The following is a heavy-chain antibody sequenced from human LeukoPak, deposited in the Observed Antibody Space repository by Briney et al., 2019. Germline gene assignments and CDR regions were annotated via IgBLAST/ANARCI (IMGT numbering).Heavy chain of an antibody. CDR2: ISGYNGNT. CDR3: ARDRHGSYYYY. V-gene: IGHV1-18*01. Sequence: GASVKVSCKASGYTFTSYVIHWVRQAPGQGLEWMGWISGYNGNTNYAQNLQGRVTMTTDTSTSTAYMELRSLRSDDTAVYYCARDRHGSYYYYWGQGTLVTVSS. D-gene: IGHD1-26*01. J-gene: IGHJ4*02. CDR1: GYTFTSYV.